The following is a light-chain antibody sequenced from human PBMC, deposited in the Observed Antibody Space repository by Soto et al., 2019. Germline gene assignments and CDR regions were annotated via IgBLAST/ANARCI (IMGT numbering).Light chain of an antibody. CDR2: AAS. Sequence: DIQLTQSPSFLSASVGDRVTITCRASQGISSYLAWYQQKPGKAPKVLIYAASTLQSGVPSRFSDSGSVTEFTLTISSLQPEDFATDYCQQLNTYPLTFGGGTKVEIK. J-gene: IGKJ4*01. V-gene: IGKV1-9*01. CDR1: QGISSY. CDR3: QQLNTYPLT.